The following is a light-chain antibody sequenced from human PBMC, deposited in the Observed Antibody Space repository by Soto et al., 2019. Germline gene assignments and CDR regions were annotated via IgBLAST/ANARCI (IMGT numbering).Light chain of an antibody. CDR2: DAS. CDR3: QQRRNWPS. V-gene: IGKV3-11*01. J-gene: IGKJ4*01. CDR1: QSVSSY. Sequence: EIVLTQSPATLSLSPGERATLSCRASQSVSSYLAWYQQKPGQAPRLLIYDASNRATCIPARFSGSGSGTDFTLTISRLEPEDFAVYYCQQRRNWPSFGGGTKVEIK.